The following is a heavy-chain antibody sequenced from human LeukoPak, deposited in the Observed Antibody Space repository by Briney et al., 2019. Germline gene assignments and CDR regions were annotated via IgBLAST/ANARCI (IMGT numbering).Heavy chain of an antibody. J-gene: IGHJ6*03. CDR1: GFTFSSYE. CDR2: ISSNGSTI. V-gene: IGHV3-48*03. D-gene: IGHD3-22*01. Sequence: GGSLRLSCAASGFTFSSYEMNWVRQAPGKGLEWVSYISSNGSTIYYADSVKGRFTISRDNAKNSLYLQMNSLRAEDTAVYYCARAPYYYDSSGYSPYYYYYYMDVWGKGTTVTISS. CDR3: ARAPYYYDSSGYSPYYYYYYMDV.